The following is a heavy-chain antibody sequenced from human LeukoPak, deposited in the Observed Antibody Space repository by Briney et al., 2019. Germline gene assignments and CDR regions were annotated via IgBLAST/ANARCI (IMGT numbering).Heavy chain of an antibody. CDR1: GFDFSSNW. J-gene: IGHJ4*02. CDR2: IKGDGIST. D-gene: IGHD3-3*01. V-gene: IGHV3-74*01. CDR3: AKDHYWSIDY. Sequence: TGGSLRLSCAASGFDFSSNWMHWVRYAPGQGLVWVSRIKGDGISTNYADSVKDRFTISRDIAKNTLYLQMNSLRAEDTGVYYCAKDHYWSIDYWGRGTLVTVSS.